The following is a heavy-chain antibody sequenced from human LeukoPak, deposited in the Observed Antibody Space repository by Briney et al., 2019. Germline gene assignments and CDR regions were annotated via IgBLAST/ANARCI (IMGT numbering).Heavy chain of an antibody. CDR1: GGSISSSSYY. J-gene: IGHJ4*02. Sequence: PSETLSLTCTVSGGSISSSSYYWGWIRQPPGKGLEWIGRIYTSGSTNYNPSLKSRVTMSVDTSKNQFSLKLSSVTAADTAVYYCARDGEAAAGSFDYWGQGTLVTVSS. D-gene: IGHD6-13*01. CDR2: IYTSGST. CDR3: ARDGEAAAGSFDY. V-gene: IGHV4-39*07.